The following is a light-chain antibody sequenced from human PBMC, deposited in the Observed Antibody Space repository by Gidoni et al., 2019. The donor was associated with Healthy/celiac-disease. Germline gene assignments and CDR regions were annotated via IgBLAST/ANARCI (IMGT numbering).Light chain of an antibody. V-gene: IGLV1-51*01. Sequence: QSVLTQPPSVSAPPGQKVTISCSGSSSNIGNNYVSWYQQLPGTAAKLLLYDNNKRPSGSPDRFSGSKSGTSATLGITGLQTGDEADYYCGTWDSSLSAWVFGGGTKLTVL. J-gene: IGLJ3*02. CDR2: DNN. CDR1: SSNIGNNY. CDR3: GTWDSSLSAWV.